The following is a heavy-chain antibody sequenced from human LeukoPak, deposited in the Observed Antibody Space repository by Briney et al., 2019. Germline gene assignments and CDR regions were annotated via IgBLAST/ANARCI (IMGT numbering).Heavy chain of an antibody. CDR2: IYWDDAK. CDR3: SRCDYGDYYFDY. CDR1: GFSLSTSEVG. J-gene: IGHJ4*02. Sequence: SGPTLVKPTQTLTLTCTFSGFSLSTSEVGVGWIRQPPGRALEWLALIYWDDAKRYSPSLKSRLTVTKDTSKNQVVLTMTNTDPVDTATYYCSRCDYGDYYFDYWGQGTLVTVSS. D-gene: IGHD4-17*01. V-gene: IGHV2-5*02.